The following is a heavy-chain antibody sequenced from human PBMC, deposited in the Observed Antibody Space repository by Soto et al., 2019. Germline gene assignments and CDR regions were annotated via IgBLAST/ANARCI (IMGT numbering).Heavy chain of an antibody. CDR2: IIPILGIA. CDR3: ARDGGGVVVPAADWYFDL. Sequence: QVQLVQSGAEVKKPGSSVKVSCKASGGTFSSYTISWVRQAPGQGLEWMGRIIPILGIANYAQKFQGRVTITADKSTSTAYMEVSSLRSGDTAVYYCARDGGGVVVPAADWYFDLWGRGTLVTVSS. J-gene: IGHJ2*01. D-gene: IGHD2-2*01. V-gene: IGHV1-69*08. CDR1: GGTFSSYT.